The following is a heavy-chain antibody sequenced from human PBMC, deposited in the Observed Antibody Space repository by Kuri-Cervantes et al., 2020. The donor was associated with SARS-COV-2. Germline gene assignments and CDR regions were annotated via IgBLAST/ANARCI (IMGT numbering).Heavy chain of an antibody. CDR3: ARVHANCSGGSCPNSIYYYYGMDV. Sequence: SETLSLTCAVYGGSFSASYWSWVRQPPGQGLEWIGEIKHRENTNYNPSLKSRVTISVDTSKNQFFLKLNSVTAADTAVYYCARVHANCSGGSCPNSIYYYYGMDVWGQGTTVTVSS. V-gene: IGHV4-34*01. D-gene: IGHD2-15*01. J-gene: IGHJ6*02. CDR2: IKHRENT. CDR1: GGSFSASY.